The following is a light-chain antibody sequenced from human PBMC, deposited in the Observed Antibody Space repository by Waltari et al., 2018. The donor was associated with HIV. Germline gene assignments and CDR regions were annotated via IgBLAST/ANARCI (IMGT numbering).Light chain of an antibody. CDR1: SSYVGGYTL. CDR2: EVY. V-gene: IGLV2-23*02. J-gene: IGLJ2*01. CDR3: CSYAGSNIP. Sequence: HYALTQPASVCGSFGHSITLSCTVTSSYVGGYTLVSWYQHHPGKAPKLIIYEVYKRPSGVSNRFSGSKSGNSASLTISGLQAEDKADYYCCSYAGSNIPFGGGTKVTVL.